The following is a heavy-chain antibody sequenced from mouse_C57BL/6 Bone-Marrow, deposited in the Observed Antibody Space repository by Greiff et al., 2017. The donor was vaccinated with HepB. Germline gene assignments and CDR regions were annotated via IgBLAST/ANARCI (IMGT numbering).Heavy chain of an antibody. V-gene: IGHV14-2*01. CDR1: GFNITDYY. D-gene: IGHD2-3*01. CDR3: AGPFYDGYPMDY. CDR2: LDPEDGET. Sequence: VQLQQSGAELVKPGASVKLSCSATGFNITDYYMHWVKQRSERNQEWIGRLDPEDGETKYAPKFQGKATITADTSSNTAYLQLSCLTSEDTAHYYCAGPFYDGYPMDYWGPGTSGTVSS. J-gene: IGHJ4*01.